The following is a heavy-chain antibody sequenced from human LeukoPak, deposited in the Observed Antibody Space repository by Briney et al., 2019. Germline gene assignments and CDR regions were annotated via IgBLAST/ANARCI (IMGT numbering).Heavy chain of an antibody. D-gene: IGHD3-22*01. Sequence: PGGSLRLSCAGSGSTFNNSWMHWVRQAPGKGLVWVSRINSDGTRSYADSVKGRFTISRDNAKNTLFLQMNSLRVEDTAVYFCASPRSGDRGGYHDPCDIWGQGTMVTVSS. J-gene: IGHJ3*02. CDR3: ASPRSGDRGGYHDPCDI. V-gene: IGHV3-74*01. CDR1: GSTFNNSW. CDR2: INSDGTR.